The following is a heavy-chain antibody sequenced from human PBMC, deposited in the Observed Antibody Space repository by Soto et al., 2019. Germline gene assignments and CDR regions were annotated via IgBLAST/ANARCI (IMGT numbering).Heavy chain of an antibody. CDR1: GGSISSINIC. Sequence: QLQLLESGPGLVKPSETLSLTCSVSGGSISSINICWGWVRQPPGEGLEWIATICYSGDTYYNPSLKSRVPTSVDTSTNWFSLNLNSVTAADTAVYFCTLRDEVNSYYINHWGRGMLVTVSS. V-gene: IGHV4-39*01. CDR3: TLRDEVNSYYINH. CDR2: ICYSGDT. D-gene: IGHD1-7*01. J-gene: IGHJ4*02.